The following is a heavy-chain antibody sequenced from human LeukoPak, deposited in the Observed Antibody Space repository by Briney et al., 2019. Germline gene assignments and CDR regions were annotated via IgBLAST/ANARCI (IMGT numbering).Heavy chain of an antibody. CDR1: GFTFSSYG. CDR2: ISGSGGST. CDR3: AKGGGSYVPGGYYFAY. D-gene: IGHD1-26*01. J-gene: IGHJ4*02. Sequence: HPGGSLRLSCAASGFTFSSYGMSWVRQAPGKGLEWVSAISGSGGSTYYADSVQGRFTISRDNSKNTLYLQMNSLRAEDTAVYYCAKGGGSYVPGGYYFAYWGQGTLVTVSS. V-gene: IGHV3-23*01.